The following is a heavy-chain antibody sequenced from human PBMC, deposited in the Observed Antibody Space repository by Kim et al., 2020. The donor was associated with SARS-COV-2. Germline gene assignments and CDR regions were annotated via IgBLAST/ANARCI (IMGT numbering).Heavy chain of an antibody. V-gene: IGHV3-7*01. CDR3: ARDICSSTSCYSFHYSGRCRRFDY. J-gene: IGHJ4*02. CDR1: GFTFSSYW. D-gene: IGHD2-2*01. CDR2: IKQDGSEK. Sequence: GGSLRLSCAASGFTFSSYWMSWVRQAPGKGLEWVANIKQDGSEKYYVDSVKGRFTISSDNAQNSLYLQMNSLRAEDTAVYYCARDICSSTSCYSFHYSGRCRRFDYWGQGTLVTVSS.